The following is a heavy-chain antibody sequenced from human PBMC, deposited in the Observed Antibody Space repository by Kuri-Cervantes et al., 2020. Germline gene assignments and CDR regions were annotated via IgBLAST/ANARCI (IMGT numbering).Heavy chain of an antibody. CDR3: ARWRLPIAAAGGFDY. CDR1: GGSISSYY. J-gene: IGHJ4*02. CDR2: IYYSGST. D-gene: IGHD6-13*01. V-gene: IGHV4-59*01. Sequence: GSLRLSCTVSGGSISSYYWSWIRQPPGKGLEWIGYIYYSGSTNYNPSLKSRVTMSVDTSKNQFSLKLSSVTAADTAVYYCARWRLPIAAAGGFDYWGQGTLVTVSS.